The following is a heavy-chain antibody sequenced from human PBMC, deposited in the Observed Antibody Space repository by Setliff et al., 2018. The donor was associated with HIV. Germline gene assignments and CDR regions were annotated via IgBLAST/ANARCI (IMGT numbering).Heavy chain of an antibody. J-gene: IGHJ4*02. CDR2: IKQDGSEK. V-gene: IGHV3-7*05. CDR1: GFTFSTYW. D-gene: IGHD1-26*01. Sequence: LGGSLRLSCAASGFTFSTYWMSWVRQAPGKGLEWVANIKQDGSEKNYMDSVKGRFTISRDNAKNSLYLQMNSLRVEDTAVYYCATDCAVVGGTGSLDSWGQGTLVTVSS. CDR3: ATDCAVVGGTGSLDS.